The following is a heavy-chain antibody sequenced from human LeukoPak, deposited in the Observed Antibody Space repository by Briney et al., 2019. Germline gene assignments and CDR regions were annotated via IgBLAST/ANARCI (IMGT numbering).Heavy chain of an antibody. V-gene: IGHV1-69*13. J-gene: IGHJ4*02. D-gene: IGHD4-17*01. Sequence: SVKVSCKASGGTFSSYAISWVRQAPGQGLEWMGGIIPIFGTANYAQKFQGRVTITADESTSTAYMELSSLRSEDTAVYYCATSVYGDYEGYFDYWGQGTLVTVSS. CDR1: GGTFSSYA. CDR3: ATSVYGDYEGYFDY. CDR2: IIPIFGTA.